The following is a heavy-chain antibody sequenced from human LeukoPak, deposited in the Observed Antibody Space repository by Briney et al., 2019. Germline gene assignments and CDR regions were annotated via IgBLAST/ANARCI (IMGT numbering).Heavy chain of an antibody. CDR2: IYWDDDK. V-gene: IGHV2-5*02. D-gene: IGHD3-22*01. CDR1: GFSLSTSGVG. J-gene: IGHJ3*02. Sequence: SGPTLVNPTQTLSLTCTFSGFSLSTSGVGVGWIRQPPGKALEWLALIYWDDDKRYSPSLKSRLTVTKDTSKNQVVLTMTNMDPVDTATYYCAHTPPSSDYLGGGFDIWGQGTMVTVSS. CDR3: AHTPPSSDYLGGGFDI.